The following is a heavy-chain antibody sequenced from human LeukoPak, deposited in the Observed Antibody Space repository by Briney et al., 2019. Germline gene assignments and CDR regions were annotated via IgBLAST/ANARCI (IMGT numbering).Heavy chain of an antibody. D-gene: IGHD4-17*01. CDR2: IYYSGST. Sequence: PSETLSLTCIVSGGFISSDDYYWSWIRQPPGKGLEWIGYIYYSGSTSYNSSLKSRITMSVDTSKNQFSLKLSSVTAADTAVYFCARAIYGERIDYWGQGTLVTVSS. J-gene: IGHJ4*02. V-gene: IGHV4-30-4*01. CDR1: GGFISSDDYY. CDR3: ARAIYGERIDY.